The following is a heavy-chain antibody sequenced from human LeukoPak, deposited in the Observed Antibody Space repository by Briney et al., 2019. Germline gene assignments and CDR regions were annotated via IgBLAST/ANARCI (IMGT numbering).Heavy chain of an antibody. CDR2: IYYSGST. V-gene: IGHV4-59*08. CDR3: ARRRAASSFDY. J-gene: IGHJ4*02. D-gene: IGHD6-13*01. Sequence: SETLSLTCTVSGGSSSSYDWSWIRQPPGKGLEWIGYIYYSGSTNYNPSLESRVIISVDTSKNQFSLKLSSVTAADTAVYYCARRRAASSFDYWGQGALVTVSS. CDR1: GGSSSSYD.